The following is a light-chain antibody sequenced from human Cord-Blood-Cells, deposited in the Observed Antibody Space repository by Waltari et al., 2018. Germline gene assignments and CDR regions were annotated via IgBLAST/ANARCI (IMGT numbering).Light chain of an antibody. CDR2: ESS. CDR3: CSYAGSSTWV. V-gene: IGLV2-23*01. J-gene: IGLJ3*02. CDR1: SSDVGCYNL. Sequence: QTALPQPASVSGSPGQSITFSSTGTSSDVGCYNLVTWYQQHPGKAPKRMIYESSKRHSGVYNRFSGSKSGNTASLTIFGLQAEDEADYYCCSYAGSSTWVFGGGPKLTVL.